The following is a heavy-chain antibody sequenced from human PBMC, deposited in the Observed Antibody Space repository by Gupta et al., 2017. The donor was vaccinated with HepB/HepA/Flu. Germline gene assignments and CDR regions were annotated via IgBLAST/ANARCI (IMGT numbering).Heavy chain of an antibody. V-gene: IGHV4-4*07. CDR3: ARAGGRDGYDDY. J-gene: IGHJ4*02. Sequence: QVQLQESGPGLVSPSETLSLTCSVSGGSMGSSYWSWSRQPAGKGLEWLGHLYSSGTTNYNPSLKSRVMMSIDTSKNQFTLILSSVTAADTAVYYCARAGGRDGYDDYWGQGTRVTVSS. D-gene: IGHD5-24*01. CDR2: LYSSGTT. CDR1: GGSMGSSY.